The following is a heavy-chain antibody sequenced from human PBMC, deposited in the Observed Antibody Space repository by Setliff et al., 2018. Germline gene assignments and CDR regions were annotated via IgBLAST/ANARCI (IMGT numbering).Heavy chain of an antibody. Sequence: GGSLRLSCAASGFTLNNYAMSWVRQAPGKGLEWVSIISASGGTTYYADSVKGRFTMSSDNSKNTLYLQMNSLRAEDTARYYCAKGKGPQPRPSLDYWGQGTLVTVSS. J-gene: IGHJ4*02. V-gene: IGHV3-23*01. CDR3: AKGKGPQPRPSLDY. CDR2: ISASGGTT. CDR1: GFTLNNYA.